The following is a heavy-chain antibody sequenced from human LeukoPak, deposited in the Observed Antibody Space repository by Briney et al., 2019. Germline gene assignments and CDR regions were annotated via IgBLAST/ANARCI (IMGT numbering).Heavy chain of an antibody. Sequence: AASVKVSCKASGGTFSSYAISWVRPAPGQGLEWMGRIIPILGIANYAQKFQGRVTITADKSTSTAYMELSSLRSEDTAVYYCAREVSLDDDYFDYWGQGTLVTVSS. CDR2: IIPILGIA. D-gene: IGHD1-1*01. J-gene: IGHJ4*02. V-gene: IGHV1-69*04. CDR1: GGTFSSYA. CDR3: AREVSLDDDYFDY.